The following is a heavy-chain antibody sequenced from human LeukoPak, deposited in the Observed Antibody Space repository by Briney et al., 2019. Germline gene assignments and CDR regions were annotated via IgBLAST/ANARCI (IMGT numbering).Heavy chain of an antibody. CDR1: GFTFSSFR. D-gene: IGHD6-19*01. CDR3: ARVGAGIAVAGTNDY. CDR2: ISSSSSYV. V-gene: IGHV3-21*01. Sequence: GGSFSLSGAALGFTFSSFRMNWFRQAPGKGLEWASSISSSSSYVYYADSVKGRFTISRDNAKNSLYLQMNSLRAEDTAVYYCARVGAGIAVAGTNDYWGQGTLVTVSS. J-gene: IGHJ4*02.